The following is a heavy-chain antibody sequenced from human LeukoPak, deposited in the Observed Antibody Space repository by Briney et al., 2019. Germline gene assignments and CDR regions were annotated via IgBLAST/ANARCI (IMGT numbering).Heavy chain of an antibody. D-gene: IGHD6-13*01. CDR2: INHSGST. J-gene: IGHJ4*02. CDR3: ATGRIAAAATVYYFDY. CDR1: GGSFSGYY. V-gene: IGHV4-34*01. Sequence: SETLSLTCAVYGGSFSGYYWSWIRQPTGRGLEWIGEINHSGSTNYNPSLKSRVTISVDTSKNQFSLKLSSVTAADTAVYYCATGRIAAAATVYYFDYWGQGTLVTVSS.